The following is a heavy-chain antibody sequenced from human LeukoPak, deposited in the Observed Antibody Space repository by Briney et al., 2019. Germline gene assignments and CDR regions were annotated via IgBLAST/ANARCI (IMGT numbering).Heavy chain of an antibody. D-gene: IGHD1-7*01. V-gene: IGHV4-31*03. CDR2: IYYSGST. CDR3: ARAYLELRAAYYYGMDV. J-gene: IGHJ6*02. CDR1: GSSISSGDYY. Sequence: SETLSLTCTVSGSSISSGDYYWSWIRQHPGKGLEWIGYIYYSGSTYYNPSLKSRATISLDTSKKQFSLKLSSVTAADTAVYYCARAYLELRAAYYYGMDVWGQGTTVTVSS.